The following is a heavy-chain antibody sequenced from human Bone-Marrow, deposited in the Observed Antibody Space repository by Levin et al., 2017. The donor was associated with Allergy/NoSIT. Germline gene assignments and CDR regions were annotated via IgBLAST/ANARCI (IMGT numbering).Heavy chain of an antibody. CDR2: INQDGSAR. CDR3: ATACTSSSCYSLYFHN. J-gene: IGHJ1*01. V-gene: IGHV3-7*01. CDR1: RFSFNSYW. Sequence: PGGSLRLSCTAPRFSFNSYWMNWVRQAPGTGLEWVASINQDGSARDYVDSVKGRFTISRDNAKNSLYLQMNRLRAEDTSVYYCATACTSSSCYSLYFHNWGQGASVTVSS. D-gene: IGHD2/OR15-2a*01.